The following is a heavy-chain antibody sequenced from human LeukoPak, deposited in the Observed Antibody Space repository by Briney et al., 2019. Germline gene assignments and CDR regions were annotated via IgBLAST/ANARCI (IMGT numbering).Heavy chain of an antibody. CDR1: GFTFSTYW. CDR2: IKQDGSEK. Sequence: GGSLRLSCAASGFTFSTYWMSWVRQAPGKGLEWVANIKQDGSEKYDVDSVKGRFTISRDNAKDTLYLQMNSLRAEDTAVYYCTGHHQAYSRTYWGQGTLVTVSS. J-gene: IGHJ4*02. D-gene: IGHD4-11*01. V-gene: IGHV3-7*01. CDR3: TGHHQAYSRTY.